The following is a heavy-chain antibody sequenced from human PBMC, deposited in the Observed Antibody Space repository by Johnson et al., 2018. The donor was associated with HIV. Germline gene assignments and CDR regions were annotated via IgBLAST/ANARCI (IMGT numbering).Heavy chain of an antibody. CDR1: GFSVSTYD. J-gene: IGHJ3*02. CDR2: IGTAGDT. D-gene: IGHD2-15*01. Sequence: EVQLVESGGGLVQPGGSLRLSCAASGFSVSTYDMHWVRQATGKGLDWVSVIGTAGDTYYLGSVKGRFTISRENAKNSLYLQMNSLRAGDTALYYCARAVCRGGRCYSHDAFDIWGQGTMVTVSS. V-gene: IGHV3-13*01. CDR3: ARAVCRGGRCYSHDAFDI.